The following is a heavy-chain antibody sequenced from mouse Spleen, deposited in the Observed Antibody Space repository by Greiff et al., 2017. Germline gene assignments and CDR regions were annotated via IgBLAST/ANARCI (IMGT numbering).Heavy chain of an antibody. J-gene: IGHJ3*01. V-gene: IGHV14-2*01. Sequence: VHVKQSGAELVKPGASVKLSCTASGFNIKDYYMHWVKQRTEQGLEWIGRIDPEDGETKYAPKFQGKATITADTSSNTAYLQLSSLTSEDTAVYYCARGTGPFAYWGQGTLVTVSA. CDR1: GFNIKDYY. CDR2: IDPEDGET. D-gene: IGHD4-1*01. CDR3: ARGTGPFAY.